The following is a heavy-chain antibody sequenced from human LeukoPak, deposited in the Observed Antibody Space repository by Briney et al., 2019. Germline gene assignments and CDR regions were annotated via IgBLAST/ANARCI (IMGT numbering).Heavy chain of an antibody. D-gene: IGHD1-26*01. CDR2: IYYSGST. Sequence: SETLSLTCTVSGGSISSGGYYWSWIRQHPGKGLEWIGYIYYSGSTYYNPSLKSRVTISVDTSKNQFSLKLSSVTAADTAVYYCARDSGCYLTPDWYFDLWGRGTLVTVSS. J-gene: IGHJ2*01. CDR1: GGSISSGGYY. V-gene: IGHV4-31*03. CDR3: ARDSGCYLTPDWYFDL.